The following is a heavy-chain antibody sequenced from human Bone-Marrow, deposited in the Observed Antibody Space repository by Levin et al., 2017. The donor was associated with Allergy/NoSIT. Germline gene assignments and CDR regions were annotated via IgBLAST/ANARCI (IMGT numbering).Heavy chain of an antibody. V-gene: IGHV3-7*01. CDR2: IKQDGSEK. Sequence: GESLKISCAASGFTFSSYWMSRVRQAPGKGLEWVANIKQDGSEKYYVDSVKGRFTISRDNAKNSLYLQMNSLRAEDTAVYYCARSGDRYYYYGMDVWGQGTTVTVSS. D-gene: IGHD7-27*01. J-gene: IGHJ6*02. CDR1: GFTFSSYW. CDR3: ARSGDRYYYYGMDV.